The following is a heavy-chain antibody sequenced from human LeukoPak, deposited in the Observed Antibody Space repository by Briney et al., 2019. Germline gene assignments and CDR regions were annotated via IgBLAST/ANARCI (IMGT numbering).Heavy chain of an antibody. D-gene: IGHD1-14*01. CDR1: GFTFSSYA. CDR3: ARNFNHFDY. V-gene: IGHV3-30*04. Sequence: GGSLRLSCAASGFTFSSYAMHWVRQAPGKGLEWVAVISYDGRNKYYTDSVKGRFPISRDNSKNTLYLQMNSLRAEDTAVYYCARNFNHFDYWGQGTLVTVSS. CDR2: ISYDGRNK. J-gene: IGHJ4*02.